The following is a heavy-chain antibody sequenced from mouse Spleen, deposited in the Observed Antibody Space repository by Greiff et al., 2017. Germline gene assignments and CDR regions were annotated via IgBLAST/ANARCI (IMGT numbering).Heavy chain of an antibody. CDR2: IRSKSNNYAT. D-gene: IGHD1-2*01. V-gene: IGHV10-1*01. Sequence: GGGLVQPKGSLKLSCAASGFSFNTYAMNWVRQAPGKGLEWVARIRSKSNNYATYYADSVKDRFTISRDDSESMLYLQMNNLKTEDTAMYYCVRHPHYYGYWYFDVWGAGTTVTVSS. CDR1: GFSFNTYA. J-gene: IGHJ1*01. CDR3: VRHPHYYGYWYFDV.